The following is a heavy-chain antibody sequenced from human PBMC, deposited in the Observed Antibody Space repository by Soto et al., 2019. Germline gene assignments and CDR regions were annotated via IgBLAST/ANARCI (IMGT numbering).Heavy chain of an antibody. Sequence: GGSLRLSCAASGFTFSSYGMHWVRQAPGKGLEWVAVIWYDGSNKYYADSVKGRFTISRDNSKNTLYLQMNSLRAEDTAVYYCARDRDGYNYLGADYWGQGTLVTVSS. D-gene: IGHD5-12*01. CDR2: IWYDGSNK. CDR3: ARDRDGYNYLGADY. J-gene: IGHJ4*02. CDR1: GFTFSSYG. V-gene: IGHV3-33*01.